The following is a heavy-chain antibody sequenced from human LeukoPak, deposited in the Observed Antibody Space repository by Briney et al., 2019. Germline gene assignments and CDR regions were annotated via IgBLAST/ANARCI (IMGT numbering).Heavy chain of an antibody. CDR1: GFTFSSYW. Sequence: GGSLRLSCAASGFTFSSYWMHWVRHAPGKGLVWVSRINSDGSSTSYADSVKGRFTISRDNAKNTLYLQMNSLRAEDTAVYYCARTRDSSGYYVDYWGQGTLATVSS. CDR3: ARTRDSSGYYVDY. J-gene: IGHJ4*02. D-gene: IGHD3-22*01. V-gene: IGHV3-74*01. CDR2: INSDGSST.